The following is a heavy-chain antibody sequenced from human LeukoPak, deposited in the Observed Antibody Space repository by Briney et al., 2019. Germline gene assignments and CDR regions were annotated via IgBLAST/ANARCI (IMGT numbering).Heavy chain of an antibody. CDR2: IYYGGST. J-gene: IGHJ4*02. CDR1: GGSISTTTNS. V-gene: IGHV4-39*07. CDR3: ARDPGSGSYWTVYYFDY. D-gene: IGHD3-10*01. Sequence: SETLSLTCNVSGGSISTTTNSWGWAWIRQRPTKGLEWIGSIYYGGSTYYNPSLKSRVTISVDTSKNQFSLKLSSVTVADTAVYYCARDPGSGSYWTVYYFDYWGQGTLVTVSS.